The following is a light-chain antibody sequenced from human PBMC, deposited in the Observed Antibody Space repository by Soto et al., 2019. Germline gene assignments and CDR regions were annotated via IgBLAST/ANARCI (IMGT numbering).Light chain of an antibody. CDR1: QGISSY. V-gene: IGKV1-8*01. CDR2: AAS. Sequence: AIRMTQSPSSFSASTGDRVTITCRASQGISSYLAWYQQKPGKAPKLLIYAASTLQSGVPSRFSGSGSGTDFTLTISCLQSEDFATYYCQQYYSYIVTFGQGTKVDIK. J-gene: IGKJ1*01. CDR3: QQYYSYIVT.